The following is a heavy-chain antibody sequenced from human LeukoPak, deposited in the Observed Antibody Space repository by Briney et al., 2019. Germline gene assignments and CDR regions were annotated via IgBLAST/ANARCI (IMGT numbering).Heavy chain of an antibody. CDR2: ISYDGSNK. J-gene: IGHJ6*02. V-gene: IGHV3-30*18. Sequence: PGGSLRLSCAASGFTFSSYGMHWVRQAPGKGLEWVAVISYDGSNKYYADSVKGRFTISRDNSKNTLYLQMNSLRAEDTAVYYCAKDHSPYDFWSGYYYYYYGMDVWGQGTTVTVSS. CDR1: GFTFSSYG. CDR3: AKDHSPYDFWSGYYYYYYGMDV. D-gene: IGHD3-3*01.